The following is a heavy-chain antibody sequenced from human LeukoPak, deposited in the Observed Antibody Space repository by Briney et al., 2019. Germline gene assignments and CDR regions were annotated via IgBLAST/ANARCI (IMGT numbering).Heavy chain of an antibody. CDR1: GFTVSSNF. D-gene: IGHD4-17*01. CDR2: IYSGGST. CDR3: ARDLRVTEDGDYRVWYLDL. J-gene: IGHJ2*01. Sequence: GGSLRLSCAASGFTVSSNFMSWVRQAPGKGLEWVSVIYSGGSTYYADSVQGRFTISRDNSKNTVYLQMKSLRGEDTAVYYCARDLRVTEDGDYRVWYLDLWGRGTLVTVSS. V-gene: IGHV3-66*01.